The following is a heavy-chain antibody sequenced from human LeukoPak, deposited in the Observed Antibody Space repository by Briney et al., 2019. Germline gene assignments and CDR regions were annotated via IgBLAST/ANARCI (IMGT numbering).Heavy chain of an antibody. CDR1: GGSISNYY. V-gene: IGHV4-59*12. Sequence: RSSETLSLTCTVSGGSISNYYWSWIRQPPGKGLDWIGYIYYSGSTNYNPSLKSRVTISVDTSKNQFSLKLSSVTAADTAVYYCARGIVGANDWGQGTLVTVSS. CDR2: IYYSGST. CDR3: ARGIVGAND. J-gene: IGHJ4*02. D-gene: IGHD1-26*01.